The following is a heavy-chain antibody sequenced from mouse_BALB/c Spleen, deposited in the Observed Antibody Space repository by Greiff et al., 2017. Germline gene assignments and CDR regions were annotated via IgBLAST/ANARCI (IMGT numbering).Heavy chain of an antibody. J-gene: IGHJ4*01. CDR1: GFTFSSFG. CDR3: AREPPFTTVVAPGMDY. Sequence: EVKLVESGGGLVQPGGSRKLSCAASGFTFSSFGMHWVRQAPEKGLEWVAYISSGSSTIYYADTVKGRFTISRDNPKNTLFLQMTSLRSEDTAMYYCAREPPFTTVVAPGMDYWGQGTSVTVSS. CDR2: ISSGSSTI. D-gene: IGHD1-1*01. V-gene: IGHV5-17*02.